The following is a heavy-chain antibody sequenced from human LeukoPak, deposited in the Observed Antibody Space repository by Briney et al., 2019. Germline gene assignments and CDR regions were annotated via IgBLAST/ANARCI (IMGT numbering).Heavy chain of an antibody. Sequence: GGSLRLSCAASGFTFSSYSMNWVRQAPGKGLEWVSSISSSSSSYIYYADSVKGRFTISRDNAKNSLYLQMNSLRDEDTAVYYCARSWASNYGDYWGQGTLVTVSS. CDR3: ARSWASNYGDY. D-gene: IGHD4-11*01. J-gene: IGHJ4*02. CDR2: ISSSSSSYI. CDR1: GFTFSSYS. V-gene: IGHV3-21*01.